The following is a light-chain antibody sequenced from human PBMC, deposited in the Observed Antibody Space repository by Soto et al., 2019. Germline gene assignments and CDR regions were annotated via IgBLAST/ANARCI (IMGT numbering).Light chain of an antibody. CDR2: GAS. Sequence: EIVLTQSPGTLSLSPGERATLSCRASQSVRSNYLAWYQQKPGQAPRLLIYGASSRATAIPDRFSGTGSGTDFTLTISRLEPEDFAVYYCQQYGCSPYTFGQGTKLEIK. CDR1: QSVRSNY. V-gene: IGKV3-20*01. J-gene: IGKJ2*01. CDR3: QQYGCSPYT.